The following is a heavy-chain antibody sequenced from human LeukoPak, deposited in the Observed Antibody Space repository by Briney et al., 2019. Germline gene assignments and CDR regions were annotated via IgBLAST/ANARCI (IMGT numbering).Heavy chain of an antibody. J-gene: IGHJ4*02. CDR1: GFTFTSYA. Sequence: GGSLRLSCAASGFTFTSYAMSWVRQAPGKGLEWVSVISGSGGSTYYADSVKGRFTISRDNAKNSLYLQMNSLRADDTAVYYCARDKIVGATHFDYWGQGTLVTVSS. CDR2: ISGSGGST. D-gene: IGHD1-26*01. V-gene: IGHV3-23*01. CDR3: ARDKIVGATHFDY.